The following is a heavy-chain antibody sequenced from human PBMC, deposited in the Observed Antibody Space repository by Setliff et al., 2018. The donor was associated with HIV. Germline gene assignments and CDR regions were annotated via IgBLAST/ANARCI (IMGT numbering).Heavy chain of an antibody. Sequence: VASVKVSCKASGGTFSSYAISWVRQAPGQGLEWMGGIIPIFGTANYAQKFQGRVTMTTDTSTSTAYMELRSLRSDDTAVYFCARDVEHMMDVWGQGTTVTVSS. J-gene: IGHJ6*02. CDR3: ARDVEHMMDV. CDR1: GGTFSSYA. CDR2: IIPIFGTA. V-gene: IGHV1-69*05.